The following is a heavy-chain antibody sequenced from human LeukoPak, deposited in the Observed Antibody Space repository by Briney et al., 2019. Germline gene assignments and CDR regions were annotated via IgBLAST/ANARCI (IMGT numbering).Heavy chain of an antibody. CDR2: IYYSGST. V-gene: IGHV4-39*07. D-gene: IGHD5-12*01. Sequence: SETLSLICTVSGGSISSSSYYWGWIRQPPGKGLEWIGSIYYSGSTYYNPSLKSRVTISVDTSKNQFSLKLSSVTAADTAVYYCARVSLYSGYDQNFDYWGQGTLVTVSS. J-gene: IGHJ4*02. CDR1: GGSISSSSYY. CDR3: ARVSLYSGYDQNFDY.